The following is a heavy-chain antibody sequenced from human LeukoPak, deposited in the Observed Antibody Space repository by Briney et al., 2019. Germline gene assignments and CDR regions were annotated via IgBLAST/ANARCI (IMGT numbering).Heavy chain of an antibody. J-gene: IGHJ4*02. Sequence: GGSLRLSCAASGFSFSSYRMNWVRQAPGKGLEWVASISSNNGYIYYADSVKGRFTISRDNGENSLHLQMNSLRAEDAAVYYCARDLGTRKSIAFADWGQGTLVTVSS. V-gene: IGHV3-21*01. CDR2: ISSNNGYI. CDR3: ARDLGTRKSIAFAD. CDR1: GFSFSSYR. D-gene: IGHD6-6*01.